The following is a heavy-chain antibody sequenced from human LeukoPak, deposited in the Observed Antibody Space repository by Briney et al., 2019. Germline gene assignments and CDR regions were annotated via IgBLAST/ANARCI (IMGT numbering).Heavy chain of an antibody. J-gene: IGHJ4*02. V-gene: IGHV4-61*02. Sequence: SETLSLTCTVSGGSISSGSYYWSWIRQPAGKGLEWIGRIYTSGSTNYNPSLKSRVTISVDTSKNQFSLKLSSVTAADTAVYYCARQIQLTPNYFDYWGQGTLVTVSS. CDR1: GGSISSGSYY. D-gene: IGHD5-18*01. CDR2: IYTSGST. CDR3: ARQIQLTPNYFDY.